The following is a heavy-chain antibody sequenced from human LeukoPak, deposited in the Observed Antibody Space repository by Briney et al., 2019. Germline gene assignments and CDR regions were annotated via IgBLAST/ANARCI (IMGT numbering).Heavy chain of an antibody. CDR3: ARPIVATNLDY. J-gene: IGHJ4*02. CDR2: ISTDGGHT. Sequence: PGGSLRLSCSTSGFTFSSYAMHWVRQAPGKGLQYVSAISTDGGHTYYADSVKGRFTISRDNSKNTLYLQMSSLRAEDTAVYYCARPIVATNLDYWGQGTLVTVSS. CDR1: GFTFSSYA. D-gene: IGHD5-12*01. V-gene: IGHV3-64D*09.